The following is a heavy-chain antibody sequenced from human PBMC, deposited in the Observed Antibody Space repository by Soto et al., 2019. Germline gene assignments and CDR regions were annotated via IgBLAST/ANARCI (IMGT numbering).Heavy chain of an antibody. V-gene: IGHV3-74*01. CDR1: GFTFSNYW. J-gene: IGHJ4*02. CDR3: ARDLGGAGSY. CDR2: LNRDGSRT. D-gene: IGHD1-26*01. Sequence: AQLVESGGGLVQPGGSLRLSCAASGFTFSNYWMHWVRQVPGQGPVWVSRLNRDGSRTDYADSVRGRFTIFRDNARNTLYLQMNSRGAEDTAMYYCARDLGGAGSYWGQGTLVTVSS.